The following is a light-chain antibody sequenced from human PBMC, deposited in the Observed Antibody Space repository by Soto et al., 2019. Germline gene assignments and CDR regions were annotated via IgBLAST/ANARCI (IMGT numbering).Light chain of an antibody. CDR3: CSYAGSSTYV. CDR2: EGS. J-gene: IGLJ1*01. Sequence: QSVLTQPASVSGPPGQSITISCTGTSNDVGSYNLVSWYQQHPGKAPKLMIYEGSKRPSGVSNRFSGSKSGNTASLTISGLQAEDEADYYCCSYAGSSTYVFGTGTKVTVL. V-gene: IGLV2-23*01. CDR1: SNDVGSYNL.